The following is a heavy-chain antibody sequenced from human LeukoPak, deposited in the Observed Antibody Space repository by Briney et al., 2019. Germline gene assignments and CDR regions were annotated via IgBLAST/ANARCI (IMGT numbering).Heavy chain of an antibody. Sequence: GESLRLSCTVSGFTFSTYAMHWVRQAPGKGLEWVAVIAYDGSNTYYLDSVKGRFTISRDNSENTLYLQMNSLRAEDTAVYYCAKDIGSTSLYNWFDPWGQGTLVTVSS. D-gene: IGHD2-2*01. CDR3: AKDIGSTSLYNWFDP. CDR1: GFTFSTYA. J-gene: IGHJ5*02. V-gene: IGHV3-33*03. CDR2: IAYDGSNT.